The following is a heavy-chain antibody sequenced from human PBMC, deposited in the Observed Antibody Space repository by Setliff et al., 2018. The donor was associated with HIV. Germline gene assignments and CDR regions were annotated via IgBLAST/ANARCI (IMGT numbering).Heavy chain of an antibody. CDR3: AREGGQGYSGSGSFYHRNFDL. J-gene: IGHJ2*01. CDR2: INHNKSS. D-gene: IGHD3-10*01. CDR1: GESLSDYY. V-gene: IGHV4-34*01. Sequence: SETLSLTCAVYGESLSDYYWSWIRQPPGKGLEWIGEINHNKSSDYNPSLKSRVTMSVDTSKNQFSLKVKSVTAADTAVYYCAREGGQGYSGSGSFYHRNFDLWGRGTLVTVSS.